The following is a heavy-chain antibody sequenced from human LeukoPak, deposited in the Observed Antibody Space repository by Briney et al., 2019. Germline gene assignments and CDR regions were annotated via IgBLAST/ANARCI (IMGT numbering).Heavy chain of an antibody. CDR1: GGSITSYS. J-gene: IGHJ4*02. D-gene: IGHD6-19*01. CDR3: ATCIAVAGINYFDY. CDR2: IMASGST. Sequence: SETLSLTCTVSGGSITSYSWSWIRQPAGKGLEWIGRIMASGSTNYNPSLKSRVTMSVDTSKNQFSLKLSSVTAADTAVYYCATCIAVAGINYFDYWGQGTLVTVSS. V-gene: IGHV4-4*07.